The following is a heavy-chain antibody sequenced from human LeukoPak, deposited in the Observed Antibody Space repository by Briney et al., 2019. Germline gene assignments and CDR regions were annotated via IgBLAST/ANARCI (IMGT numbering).Heavy chain of an antibody. Sequence: SETLSLTCAVYGGSFSGYYWSWICQPPGKGLEWIGEINHSGSTNYNPSLKSRVTISVDTSKNQFSLKLSSVTAADTAVYYCARAPQYSSGWYILNWFDPWGQGTLVTVSS. V-gene: IGHV4-34*01. J-gene: IGHJ5*02. CDR3: ARAPQYSSGWYILNWFDP. CDR2: INHSGST. D-gene: IGHD6-19*01. CDR1: GGSFSGYY.